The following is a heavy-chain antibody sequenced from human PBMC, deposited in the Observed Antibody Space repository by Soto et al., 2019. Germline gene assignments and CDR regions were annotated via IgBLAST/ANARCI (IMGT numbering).Heavy chain of an antibody. CDR2: ISGGGSST. CDR1: GFTFRTYA. Sequence: PGGSLRLSCAASGFTFRTYAMTWVCQAPGKGLEWVSHISGGGSSTYYAGSVKGRFTISRDNSKNTLYLQMNSLRVEDTAVYYCAKDRGSIVVLVASMDVWGQGTTVTVSS. D-gene: IGHD2-15*01. CDR3: AKDRGSIVVLVASMDV. J-gene: IGHJ6*02. V-gene: IGHV3-23*01.